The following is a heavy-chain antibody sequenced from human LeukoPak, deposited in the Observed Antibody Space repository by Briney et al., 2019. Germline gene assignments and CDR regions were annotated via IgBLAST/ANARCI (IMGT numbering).Heavy chain of an antibody. D-gene: IGHD3-10*01. Sequence: PSETLSLTCTVSGYSISSGYYWGWIRQPPGKGLEWIGSIYHSGSTYYNPSLKSRVTISVDTSKNQFSLKLSSVTAADTAVYYCARVLPGRRQIDYWGQGTLVTVSS. CDR3: ARVLPGRRQIDY. CDR2: IYHSGST. CDR1: GYSISSGYY. J-gene: IGHJ4*02. V-gene: IGHV4-38-2*02.